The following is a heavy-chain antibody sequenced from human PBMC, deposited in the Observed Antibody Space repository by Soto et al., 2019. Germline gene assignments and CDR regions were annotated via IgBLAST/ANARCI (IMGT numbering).Heavy chain of an antibody. V-gene: IGHV4-34*01. J-gene: IGHJ4*02. CDR1: GGSFSGYY. D-gene: IGHD6-19*01. CDR3: ASETIAVAGTLDY. Sequence: QVQLQQWGAGLLKPSETLSLTCAVYGGSFSGYYWSWIRQPPGKGLEWIGEINHSGSTNYNPSLKSRVPISVDTSKNQFSLKLSSVTAADTAVYYCASETIAVAGTLDYWGQGTLVTVSS. CDR2: INHSGST.